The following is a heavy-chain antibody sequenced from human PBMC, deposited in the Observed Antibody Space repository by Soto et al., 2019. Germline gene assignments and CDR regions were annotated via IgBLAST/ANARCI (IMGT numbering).Heavy chain of an antibody. CDR1: GGSISSGGYY. Sequence: SETLSLTCTVSGGSISSGGYYWSWIRQHPGKGLEWIGYIYYSGSTYYNPSLKSRVTISVDTSKNQFSLKLSSVTAADTAVYYCASPRDYGDYQGGMDVWGQGTTVTVSS. CDR3: ASPRDYGDYQGGMDV. V-gene: IGHV4-31*03. D-gene: IGHD4-17*01. J-gene: IGHJ6*02. CDR2: IYYSGST.